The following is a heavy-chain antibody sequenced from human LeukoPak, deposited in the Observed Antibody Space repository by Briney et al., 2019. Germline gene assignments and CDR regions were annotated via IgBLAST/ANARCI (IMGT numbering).Heavy chain of an antibody. V-gene: IGHV4-59*01. J-gene: IGHJ4*02. CDR2: VFYSGPT. D-gene: IGHD1-26*01. Sequence: SETLSLTCTVSGDSIDSYYWSWLRQPPGEGLQWIGYVFYSGPTNYYASLKSRVAISVDRSKNQFSLKLTSVSAAATAVYYCAGRSARYFGSWGQGTPVTVSS. CDR3: AGRSARYFGS. CDR1: GDSIDSYY.